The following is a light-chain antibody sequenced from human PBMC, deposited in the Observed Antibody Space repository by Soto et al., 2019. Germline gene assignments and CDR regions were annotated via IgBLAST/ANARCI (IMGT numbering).Light chain of an antibody. CDR1: SSNIGAGYD. CDR3: QSYDSRLNNWV. CDR2: GNN. Sequence: QAVVTQPPSVSGAPGQRVTISCTGSSSNIGAGYDVHWYQQLPGTAPKLLIYGNNNRPLGVPDRFSGSKSGTSASLAITGLQAEDEADYNCQSYDSRLNNWVFGGGTKLTV. J-gene: IGLJ3*02. V-gene: IGLV1-40*01.